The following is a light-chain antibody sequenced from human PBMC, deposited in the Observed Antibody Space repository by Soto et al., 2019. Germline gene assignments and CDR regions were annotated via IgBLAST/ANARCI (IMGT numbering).Light chain of an antibody. Sequence: QSVLTQPPSASGTPGQRVTVSCSGSSSNIGNNTVNWYQQLPGTAPKLLIYNNDKRPSGVPDRFSGSKSGTSASLAISGLQSEDEADYYCAAWDDSLSGHVVFGGGTQLTVL. CDR1: SSNIGNNT. J-gene: IGLJ2*01. CDR3: AAWDDSLSGHVV. V-gene: IGLV1-44*01. CDR2: NND.